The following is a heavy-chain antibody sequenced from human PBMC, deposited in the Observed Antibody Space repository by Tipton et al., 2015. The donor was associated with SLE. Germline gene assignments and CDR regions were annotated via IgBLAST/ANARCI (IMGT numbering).Heavy chain of an antibody. CDR2: IYYSGST. CDR1: GGSISSHY. J-gene: IGHJ4*02. Sequence: TLSLTCTVSGGSISSHYWSWIRQPPGKGLEWIGYIYYSGSTNYNPSLKSRVTISVDTSKNQFSLKLSSVTAADTAVYYCARDSNGDYGGFDYWGQGTLVTVSS. CDR3: ARDSNGDYGGFDY. D-gene: IGHD4-17*01. V-gene: IGHV4-59*11.